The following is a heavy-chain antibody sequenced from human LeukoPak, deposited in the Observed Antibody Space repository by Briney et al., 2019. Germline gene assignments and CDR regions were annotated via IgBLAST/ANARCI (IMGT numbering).Heavy chain of an antibody. J-gene: IGHJ4*02. CDR1: GFTFSSYA. D-gene: IGHD3-10*01. Sequence: GGSLRLSCAASGFTFSSYAMSWVRQAPGKGLEWVSAISGSGGSTYYADSVKGRFTISRDNAKNSVYLQMSSLRPEDTAFYYCARAQGYAYGYFDYWGQGTLVTVSS. CDR3: ARAQGYAYGYFDY. V-gene: IGHV3-23*01. CDR2: ISGSGGST.